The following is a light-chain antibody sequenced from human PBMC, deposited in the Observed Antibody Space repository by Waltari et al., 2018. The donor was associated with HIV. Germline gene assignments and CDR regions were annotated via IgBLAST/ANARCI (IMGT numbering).Light chain of an antibody. J-gene: IGKJ3*01. CDR2: GAY. V-gene: IGKV1-39*01. CDR1: HSINTF. Sequence: DIQMTQSPSSLFASVGDRVTITCRTSHSINTFLNWYQMKPGKVPRLLIYGAYRLESGVPSRFSATGSGTDFSLTISSLQPEDFATYYCLQGYISPLTFGPGTKVDIK. CDR3: LQGYISPLT.